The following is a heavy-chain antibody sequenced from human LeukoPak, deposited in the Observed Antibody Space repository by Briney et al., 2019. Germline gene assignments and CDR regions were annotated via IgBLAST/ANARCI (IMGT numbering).Heavy chain of an antibody. D-gene: IGHD6-19*01. CDR2: INHSGST. CDR1: GGSFSGYY. V-gene: IGHV4-34*01. CDR3: ARVPSGNSSGSPTNTDY. Sequence: PSETLSLTCAVYGGSFSGYYWSWIRQPPGKGLEWIGEINHSGSTNYNPSLKSRVTISVDTSKNQFSLKLSSVTAADTAVYYCARVPSGNSSGSPTNTDYWGQGTLVTVSS. J-gene: IGHJ4*02.